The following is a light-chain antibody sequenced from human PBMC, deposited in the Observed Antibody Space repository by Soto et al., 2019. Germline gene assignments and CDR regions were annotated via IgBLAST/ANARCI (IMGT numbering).Light chain of an antibody. CDR2: EVS. Sequence: QSALTQPASVSGSPGQSITISCTGTSSDVGSYKLVSWYQQYPGKAPKLMISEVSKRHSGISDRFSGSKSGSTASLTISGLQAEDEADYYCCSYAGTSTHTVFGGGTQLTVL. CDR3: CSYAGTSTHTV. CDR1: SSDVGSYKL. V-gene: IGLV2-23*02. J-gene: IGLJ7*01.